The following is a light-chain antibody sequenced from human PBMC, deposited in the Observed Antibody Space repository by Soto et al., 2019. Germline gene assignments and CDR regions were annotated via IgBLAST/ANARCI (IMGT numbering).Light chain of an antibody. Sequence: QSVLTQHPSASGSPGQSVTISCTGTSSDVGAYNYVSWYQQHPGKAPRLVIYEVTKRPSGVPERFSGSKSGNTASLTVSALQADDEADYYCSSYSGAYTLVVFGGGTKVTVL. V-gene: IGLV2-8*01. J-gene: IGLJ2*01. CDR3: SSYSGAYTLVV. CDR2: EVT. CDR1: SSDVGAYNY.